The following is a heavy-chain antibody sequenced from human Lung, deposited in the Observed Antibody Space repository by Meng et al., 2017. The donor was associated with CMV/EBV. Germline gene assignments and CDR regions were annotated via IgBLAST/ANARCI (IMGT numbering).Heavy chain of an antibody. D-gene: IGHD1-26*01. CDR1: GYTFTDYY. CDR2: ISAYNGNT. CDR3: ARVEVGITSGDY. J-gene: IGHJ4*02. Sequence: VQFGSEVKKPETSVDVSCKASGYTFTDYYIHWVRQAPGQGLEWMGWISAYNGNTNYAQTLQGRLTMTTDTSTSTAYMELRSLRSDDTAVYYCARVEVGITSGDYWGQGTLVTVSS. V-gene: IGHV1-18*04.